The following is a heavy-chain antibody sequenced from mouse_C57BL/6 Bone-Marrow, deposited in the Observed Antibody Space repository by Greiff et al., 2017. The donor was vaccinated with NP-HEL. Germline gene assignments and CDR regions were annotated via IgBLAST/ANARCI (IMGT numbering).Heavy chain of an antibody. CDR3: ARDGEGYFDD. J-gene: IGHJ2*01. CDR1: GFTFSSYA. Sequence: EVKLMESGGGLVKPGGSLELSCAASGFTFSSYAMSWVRQTPEKRLEWVATISDGGSYTYYPDNVKGRFTISRDNAKNNLYLQMSHLKSEDTAMYDCARDGEGYFDDWGQGTTLTVAS. CDR2: ISDGGSYT. V-gene: IGHV5-4*01.